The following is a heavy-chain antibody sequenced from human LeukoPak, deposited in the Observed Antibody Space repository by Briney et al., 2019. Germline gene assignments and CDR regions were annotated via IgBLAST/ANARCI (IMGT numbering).Heavy chain of an antibody. CDR1: GYTFTGYY. V-gene: IGHV1-2*02. CDR2: INPNSGGT. Sequence: ASVKVSCKASGYTFTGYYMNWVRQAPGQGLEWMGWINPNSGGTNYAQKFQGRVTMTRDTSISTAYMELSRLRSDDAAVYYCARALAAVPGSDSYYMDVWGKGTTVTVSS. J-gene: IGHJ6*03. CDR3: ARALAAVPGSDSYYMDV. D-gene: IGHD3-3*02.